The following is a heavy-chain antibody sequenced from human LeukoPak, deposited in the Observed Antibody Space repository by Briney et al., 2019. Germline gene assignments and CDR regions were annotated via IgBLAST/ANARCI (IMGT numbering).Heavy chain of an antibody. CDR3: ARGHCSSTSCYNGYDY. D-gene: IGHD2-2*02. CDR2: IYPGDSDT. CDR1: GYSFTSYW. J-gene: IGHJ4*02. Sequence: GESLKISCKGSGYSFTSYWIGWVCQTPGKGLEWMGIIYPGDSDTRYSPSFQGQVTISADKSISTAYLQWSSLKASDTAMYYCARGHCSSTSCYNGYDYWGQGTLVTVSS. V-gene: IGHV5-51*01.